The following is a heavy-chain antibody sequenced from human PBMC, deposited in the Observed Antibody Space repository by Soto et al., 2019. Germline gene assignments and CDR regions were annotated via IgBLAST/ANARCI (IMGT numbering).Heavy chain of an antibody. CDR3: AREPSMTTVTADAFDI. CDR2: ISYDGSNK. D-gene: IGHD4-17*01. CDR1: GFTFSSYA. J-gene: IGHJ3*02. Sequence: GGSLRLSCAASGFTFSSYAMHWVRQAPGKGLEWVAVISYDGSNKYYADSVKGRFTISRDNSKNTLYLQMNSLRAEDTAVYYCAREPSMTTVTADAFDIWGQGTMVTVSS. V-gene: IGHV3-30-3*01.